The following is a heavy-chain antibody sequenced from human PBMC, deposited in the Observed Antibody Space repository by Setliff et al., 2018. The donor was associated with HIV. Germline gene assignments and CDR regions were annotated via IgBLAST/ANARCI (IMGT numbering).Heavy chain of an antibody. CDR3: ARGAGYDYVWGSHPYFYNAMDV. CDR1: GYTFTSYV. CDR2: INAGNGNT. V-gene: IGHV1-3*01. J-gene: IGHJ6*02. D-gene: IGHD3-16*02. Sequence: ASVKVSCKASGYTFTSYVMHWVRQAPGQRLEWMGWINAGNGNTKYSQRFQGRVTIIRDTSASTAYIELSSLTSEDTAVYYCARGAGYDYVWGSHPYFYNAMDVWGQGTTVTVSS.